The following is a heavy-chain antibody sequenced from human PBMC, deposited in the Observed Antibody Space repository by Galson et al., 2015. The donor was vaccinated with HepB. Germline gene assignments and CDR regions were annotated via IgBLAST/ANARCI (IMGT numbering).Heavy chain of an antibody. CDR3: ARGGDGELNYLDY. J-gene: IGHJ4*02. Sequence: SLRLSCAASGFSFRTYGMHWVRQAPGKGLEWLAIIWSDGSNQYYGDSVKGRFTISRDNSKNTLYLQMNCLSDEDTAVYYCARGGDGELNYLDYWGQGTLVTVFS. CDR1: GFSFRTYG. D-gene: IGHD4-17*01. CDR2: IWSDGSNQ. V-gene: IGHV3-33*01.